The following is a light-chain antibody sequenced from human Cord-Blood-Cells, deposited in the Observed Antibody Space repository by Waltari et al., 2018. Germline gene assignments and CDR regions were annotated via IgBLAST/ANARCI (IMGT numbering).Light chain of an antibody. J-gene: IGKJ2*01. Sequence: DIQMTQSPSSLSASVGDRVTITCLASQSISSYLNWYQQKPGKAPKLLIYAASSLQSGVPSRFSGSGSGTDFTLTSSSLQPEDLATYYCQQSYSTPYTFGQGTKLEIK. V-gene: IGKV1-39*01. CDR2: AAS. CDR1: QSISSY. CDR3: QQSYSTPYT.